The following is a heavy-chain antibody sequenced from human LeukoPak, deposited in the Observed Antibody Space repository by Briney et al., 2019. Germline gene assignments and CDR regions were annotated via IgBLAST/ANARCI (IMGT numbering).Heavy chain of an antibody. CDR2: IIPIFGTA. J-gene: IGHJ6*03. CDR1: GGSFSSYA. CDR3: AKQGAVRQDYYMDV. Sequence: SVKVSCKASGGSFSSYAISWVRQAPGQGLEWMGRIIPIFGTANYAQKFQGRVTITADIVSSTAYIEMNNLTSEDTAVYFCAKQGAVRQDYYMDVWGNGTAVTVSS. V-gene: IGHV1-69*06. D-gene: IGHD3-16*01.